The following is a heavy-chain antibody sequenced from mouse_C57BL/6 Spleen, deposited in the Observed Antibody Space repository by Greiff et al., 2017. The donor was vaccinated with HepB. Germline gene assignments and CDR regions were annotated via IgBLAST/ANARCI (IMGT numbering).Heavy chain of an antibody. CDR2: IDPENGDT. CDR1: GFNIKDDY. D-gene: IGHD2-4*01. V-gene: IGHV14-4*01. CDR3: TTRRYDYGRDFDY. J-gene: IGHJ2*01. Sequence: VQLQQSGAELVRPGASVKLSCTASGFNIKDDYMHWVKQRPEQGLEWIGWIDPENGDTEYASKFQGKATITADTSSNTAYLQLSSLTSEDTAVYYCTTRRYDYGRDFDYWGQGTTLTVSS.